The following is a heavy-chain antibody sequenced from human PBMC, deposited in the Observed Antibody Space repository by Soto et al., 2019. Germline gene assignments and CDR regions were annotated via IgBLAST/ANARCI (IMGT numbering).Heavy chain of an antibody. J-gene: IGHJ4*02. V-gene: IGHV3-23*05. Sequence: PGGSLRLSCVASGFTLSTYTMSWVRQAPGKGLEWVSAILQNGETYYADSVRGRFTISADKSISTAYLQWSSLKASDTTMYYCARRHTDGFDYWGQGTLVTVSS. CDR1: GFTLSTYT. CDR2: ILQNGET. CDR3: ARRHTDGFDY.